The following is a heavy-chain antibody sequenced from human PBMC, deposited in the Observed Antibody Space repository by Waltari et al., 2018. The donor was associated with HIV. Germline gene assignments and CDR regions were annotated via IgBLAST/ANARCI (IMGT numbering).Heavy chain of an antibody. CDR1: ACSIHSTSSY. CDR2: IYYSGST. Sequence: QLQLQESRPGLVEPSVTLSLTCPVSACSIHSTSSYRDWIRQPPGKGLEWIRSIYYSGSTYYNPSLKSRVTISVDTSKNQFSLKRSSVTAADTAVYYCATIPSSSWTRFDPWGQGTLVTVSS. D-gene: IGHD6-13*01. J-gene: IGHJ5*02. V-gene: IGHV4-39*01. CDR3: ATIPSSSWTRFDP.